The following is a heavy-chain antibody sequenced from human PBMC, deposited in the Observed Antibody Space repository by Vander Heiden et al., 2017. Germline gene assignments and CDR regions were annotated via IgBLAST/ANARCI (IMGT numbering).Heavy chain of an antibody. V-gene: IGHV3-11*01. CDR3: FAGYNDIDY. J-gene: IGHJ4*02. CDR1: GFICNNYY. CDR2: INRDSTTI. D-gene: IGHD5-12*01. Sequence: QVQLVESGGGLVKPGGSLRLSCAASGFICNNYYMSWIRLAPGKGLEWVSYINRDSTTIYYTDSVQGRFTISRDNAKNSLYLQMNNLGVEDTAVYYCFAGYNDIDYWGQGTLVTVSS.